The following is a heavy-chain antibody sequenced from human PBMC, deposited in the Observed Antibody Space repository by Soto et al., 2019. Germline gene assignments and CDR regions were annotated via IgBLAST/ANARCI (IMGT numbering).Heavy chain of an antibody. J-gene: IGHJ4*02. D-gene: IGHD3-9*01. CDR1: GGSISSGGYY. CDR3: ARCPLRYFDWLFSKYYFDY. Sequence: PSETLSLTCTVSGGSISSGGYYWSWLRQPPGKGLEWIGYIFHSGSTYYNPSLKSRVTISVDTSKNQFSLKLSSVTAADTAVYYCARCPLRYFDWLFSKYYFDYWGQGTLVTVSS. CDR2: IFHSGST. V-gene: IGHV4-30-2*01.